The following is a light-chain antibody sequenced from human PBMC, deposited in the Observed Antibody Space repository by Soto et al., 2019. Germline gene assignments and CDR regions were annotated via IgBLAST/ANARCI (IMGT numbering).Light chain of an antibody. CDR3: TSFTTSSTHV. CDR1: SSNIGAGYD. CDR2: GNS. J-gene: IGLJ1*01. V-gene: IGLV1-40*01. Sequence: QSVLTQPPSVSGAPGQRVTISCTGSSSNIGAGYDVHWYQQLPGTTPNLLIYGNSNRPSGVPNRFSGSNSGNTASLTISGLHTEDAVYYYCTSFTTSSTHVFGTGTKLTVL.